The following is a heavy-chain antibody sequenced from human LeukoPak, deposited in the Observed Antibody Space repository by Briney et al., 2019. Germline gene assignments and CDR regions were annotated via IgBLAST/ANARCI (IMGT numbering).Heavy chain of an antibody. CDR3: ARGSKGGEGDY. Sequence: ASVKVSCKASGYTFTRDDINWVRQAPGQGLEWMGWMNPNSGNTAYAQKFQGRVTMTRNTPISTAYMELSSLRSEDTAVYFCARGSKGGEGDYWGQGTLVTVSS. V-gene: IGHV1-8*01. CDR2: MNPNSGNT. D-gene: IGHD3-16*01. J-gene: IGHJ4*02. CDR1: GYTFTRDD.